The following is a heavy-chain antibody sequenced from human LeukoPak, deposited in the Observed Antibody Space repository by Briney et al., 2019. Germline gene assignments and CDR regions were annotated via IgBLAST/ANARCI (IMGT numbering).Heavy chain of an antibody. J-gene: IGHJ4*02. CDR1: GFTFDDYA. V-gene: IGHV3-9*01. CDR3: AKMQGYFDY. CDR2: ISWNSGSI. Sequence: GRSLRLSCAASGFTFDDYAMHWVRQAPGKGLEWVSGISWNSGSIGYADSVKGRFTISRDNSKNMLYLQMSSLRAEDTAVYYCAKMQGYFDYWGQGTLVPVSS.